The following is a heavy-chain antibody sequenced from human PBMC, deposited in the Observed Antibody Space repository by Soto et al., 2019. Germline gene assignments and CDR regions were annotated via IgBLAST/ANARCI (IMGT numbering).Heavy chain of an antibody. CDR3: AREGGGVYCSGGSCYGRYFDF. Sequence: PVGSLRLSCAASGFTVINNYMIFVRQAAGKGLEWVSIIYSGGSTYYADSVQGRFTISRDNSKNTLFLQMSSLRAEDTAVYYCAREGGGVYCSGGSCYGRYFDFWGQGTRVTVYS. D-gene: IGHD2-15*01. J-gene: IGHJ4*02. CDR2: IYSGGST. CDR1: GFTVINNY. V-gene: IGHV3-53*01.